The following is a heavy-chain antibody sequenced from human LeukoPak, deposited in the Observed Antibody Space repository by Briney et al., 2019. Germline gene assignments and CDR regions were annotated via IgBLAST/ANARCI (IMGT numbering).Heavy chain of an antibody. CDR1: GFTFNNFG. V-gene: IGHV3-30*02. D-gene: IGHD4-23*01. CDR2: IGYEGVHK. J-gene: IGHJ4*01. CDR3: AKDLHGGYSSDY. Sequence: PGGSLRLSCAASGFTFNNFGMHWVRQAPGQGLEWVSFIGYEGVHKYYADSVKGRFTISKDNSKATLYLQMNSLRPEDTAVYYCAKDLHGGYSSDYWGQGTLVTVFS.